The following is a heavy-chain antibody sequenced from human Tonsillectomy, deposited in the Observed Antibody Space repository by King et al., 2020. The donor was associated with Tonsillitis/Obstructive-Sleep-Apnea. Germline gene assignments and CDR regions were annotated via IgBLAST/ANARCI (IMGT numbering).Heavy chain of an antibody. J-gene: IGHJ5*02. Sequence: VQLQESGPGLVKPSETLSLTCTVSGGSLSSYYWSWIRQPPGKGLEWIGYIYYSGSTNYNPSLKSRVTISVDTSKNQFSLKLSSVTAADTAVYYCARGYSSSWLPFDPWGQGTLVTVSS. V-gene: IGHV4-59*01. D-gene: IGHD6-13*01. CDR2: IYYSGST. CDR3: ARGYSSSWLPFDP. CDR1: GGSLSSYY.